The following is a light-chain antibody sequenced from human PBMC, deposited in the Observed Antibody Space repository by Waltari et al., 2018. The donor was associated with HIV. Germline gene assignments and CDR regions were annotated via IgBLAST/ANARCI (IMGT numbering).Light chain of an antibody. Sequence: QSVLTQPPSASGTPGQRVTIPCSGSSSNIRSNSVHWYQQLPRTAPKLLIYNNNQRPSGVPDRFSGSKSGTSASLAISGLQSEDEADYYCAVWGDSLNGPVFGGGTKLTVL. CDR1: SSNIRSNS. J-gene: IGLJ2*01. CDR2: NNN. CDR3: AVWGDSLNGPV. V-gene: IGLV1-44*01.